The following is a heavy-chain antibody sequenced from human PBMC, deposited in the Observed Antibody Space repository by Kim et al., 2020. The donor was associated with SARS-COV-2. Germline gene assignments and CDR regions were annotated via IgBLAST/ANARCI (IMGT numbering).Heavy chain of an antibody. V-gene: IGHV3-74*01. CDR2: INTGGSST. J-gene: IGHJ6*02. CDR3: ARGMFASGFDV. D-gene: IGHD3-10*02. Sequence: GGSLRLSCVASGFTLNTYWINWVRQAPGKGLVWVSRINTGGSSTHYADSVKGRFTMSGDNAENTVILQMHSLRAEDTAVYYCARGMFASGFDVWGQGTTVTISS. CDR1: GFTLNTYW.